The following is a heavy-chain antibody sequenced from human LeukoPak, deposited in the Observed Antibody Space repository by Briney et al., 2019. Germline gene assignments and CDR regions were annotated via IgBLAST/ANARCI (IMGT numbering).Heavy chain of an antibody. CDR3: AELGITMIGGV. J-gene: IGHJ6*04. CDR1: GFTFSSYE. CDR2: ISGSGGST. Sequence: GGSLRLSCAASGFTFSSYEMNWVRQAPGEGLEWVSAISGSGGSTYYADSVKGRFTISRDNAKNSLYLQMNSLRAEDTAVYYCAELGITMIGGVWGKGTTVTISS. V-gene: IGHV3-48*03. D-gene: IGHD3-10*02.